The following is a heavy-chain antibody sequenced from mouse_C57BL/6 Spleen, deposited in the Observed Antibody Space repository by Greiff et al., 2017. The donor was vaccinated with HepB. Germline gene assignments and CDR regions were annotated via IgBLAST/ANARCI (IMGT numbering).Heavy chain of an antibody. CDR3: ARYHYCGSSYGFDY. CDR2: IDPSDSET. CDR1: GYTFTSYW. J-gene: IGHJ2*01. Sequence: QVQLQQPGAELVRPGSSVKLSCKASGYTFTSYWMHWVKQRPIQGLEWIGNIDPSDSETHYNQKFKDKATLTVDKSSSTAYMQRSSLTSEDSAVYYCARYHYCGSSYGFDYWGQGTTLTVSS. V-gene: IGHV1-52*01. D-gene: IGHD1-1*01.